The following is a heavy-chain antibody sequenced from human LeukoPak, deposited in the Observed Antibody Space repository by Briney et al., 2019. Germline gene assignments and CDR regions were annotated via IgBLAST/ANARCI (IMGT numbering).Heavy chain of an antibody. J-gene: IGHJ3*02. CDR2: VHYSGTA. D-gene: IGHD6-25*01. V-gene: IGHV4-59*01. Sequence: SETLSLTCTVSDGSITNYDWSWVRQPPGKGLEFIGHVHYSGTANYNPSLRSRVTISIDTSKKHFFLKLKSVTAADTAVYYCARVGRSRTAAGFGAFDIWGQGTTVTVCS. CDR3: ARVGRSRTAAGFGAFDI. CDR1: DGSITNYD.